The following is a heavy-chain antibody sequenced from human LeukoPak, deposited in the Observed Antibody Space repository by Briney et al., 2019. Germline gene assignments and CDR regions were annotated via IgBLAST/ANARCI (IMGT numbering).Heavy chain of an antibody. D-gene: IGHD7-27*01. J-gene: IGHJ6*02. V-gene: IGHV1-69*13. CDR1: GGTFSSYA. CDR3: ARGSTGVYYYYAMDV. CDR2: IIPISGTA. Sequence: SVKVSCKASGGTFSSYAINWVRQAPGQGLEWMGGIIPISGTANYAQMFQGRVTITADESTSTAYMELSSLRSEDTAVYYCARGSTGVYYYYAMDVWGQGTTVTVSS.